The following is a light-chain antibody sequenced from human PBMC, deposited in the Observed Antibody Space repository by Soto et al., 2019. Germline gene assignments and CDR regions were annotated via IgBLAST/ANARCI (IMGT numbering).Light chain of an antibody. Sequence: EIVMTQSPATLSVSPGERATLSCRASQRVSSNLAWYQQKPGQAPRLLIYGASTRATGIPARFSGSGSETEFTLNISSLQSEDFAVYYCQQYNNWPPYTFGQGTKLEIK. V-gene: IGKV3-15*01. CDR3: QQYNNWPPYT. J-gene: IGKJ2*01. CDR1: QRVSSN. CDR2: GAS.